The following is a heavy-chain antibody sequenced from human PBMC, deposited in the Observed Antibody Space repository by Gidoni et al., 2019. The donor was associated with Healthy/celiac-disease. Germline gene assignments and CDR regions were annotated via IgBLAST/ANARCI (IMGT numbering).Heavy chain of an antibody. D-gene: IGHD3-16*01. V-gene: IGHV3-9*01. CDR1: GFTFGDYA. CDR3: AKASPSPVTTLGVGAFDI. J-gene: IGHJ3*02. CDR2: ISWNSGSI. Sequence: EVQLVESGGGLVQPGRSLRPSCAASGFTFGDYAMHWVRPAPGKGLEWVSGISWNSGSIGYADAVKGRFTISRDNAKNSLYLQMNRLRAEDTALYYCAKASPSPVTTLGVGAFDIWGQGTMVTVSS.